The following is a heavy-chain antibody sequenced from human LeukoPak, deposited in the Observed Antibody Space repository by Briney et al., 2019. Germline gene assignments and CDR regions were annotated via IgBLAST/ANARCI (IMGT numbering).Heavy chain of an antibody. Sequence: SVKVSCKASGGTFSSYAISRVRQAPGQGLEWMGGIIPIFGTANYAQKFQGRVTITADESTSTAYMELSSLRSEDTAVYYCARVGIRLTRIAAAGPTFWYFDLWGRGTLVTVSS. CDR1: GGTFSSYA. D-gene: IGHD6-13*01. V-gene: IGHV1-69*01. CDR2: IIPIFGTA. CDR3: ARVGIRLTRIAAAGPTFWYFDL. J-gene: IGHJ2*01.